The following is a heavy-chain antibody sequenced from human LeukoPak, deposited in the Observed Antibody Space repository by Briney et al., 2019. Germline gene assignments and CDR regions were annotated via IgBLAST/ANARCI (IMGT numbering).Heavy chain of an antibody. CDR1: GGSFSGYY. J-gene: IGHJ4*02. CDR2: INHSGST. D-gene: IGHD3-22*01. CDR3: ARVPREYYYDSSGYQFDY. V-gene: IGHV4-34*01. Sequence: SETLSLTCAVYGGSFSGYYWSWIRQPPGKGLEWIGEINHSGSTNYNPSLKSRVTISVDTSKNQFSLKLSSVTAADTAVYYCARVPREYYYDSSGYQFDYWGQGTLVTVSS.